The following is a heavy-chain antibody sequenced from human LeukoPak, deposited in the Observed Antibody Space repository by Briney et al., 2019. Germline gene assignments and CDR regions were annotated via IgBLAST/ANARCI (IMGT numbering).Heavy chain of an antibody. Sequence: GGSLRLSCAASGFTVSSNYMSWVRQAPGKGLEWVSVIYSGGSTYYADSVKSRFTISRDNSKNTLYLQMNSLRAEDTAVYYCARDQGDPFSQDAFDIWGQGTMVTVSS. CDR3: ARDQGDPFSQDAFDI. CDR1: GFTVSSNY. CDR2: IYSGGST. V-gene: IGHV3-53*01. D-gene: IGHD3-10*01. J-gene: IGHJ3*02.